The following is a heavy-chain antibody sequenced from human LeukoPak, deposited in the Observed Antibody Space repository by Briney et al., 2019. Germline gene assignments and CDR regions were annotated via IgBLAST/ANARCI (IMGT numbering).Heavy chain of an antibody. CDR2: IKQDGSEK. J-gene: IGHJ4*02. D-gene: IGHD6-19*01. CDR3: ASEGWAERYFDF. Sequence: GGSLRLSCAASGFTFSTYWMSWVRQAPGKGLEWVANIKQDGSEKNYEDSVKGRFTISRDNAKNSLYLQMNSLRAEDTAVYYCASEGWAERYFDFWGQGTLVTVFS. V-gene: IGHV3-7*01. CDR1: GFTFSTYW.